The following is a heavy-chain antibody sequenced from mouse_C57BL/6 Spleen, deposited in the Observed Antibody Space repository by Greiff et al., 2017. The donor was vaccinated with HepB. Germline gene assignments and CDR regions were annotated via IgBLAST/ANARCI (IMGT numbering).Heavy chain of an antibody. J-gene: IGHJ4*01. CDR2: TSDGGSYT. CDR1: GFTFSSYA. CDR3: ARDGTAQAPYAMDY. V-gene: IGHV5-4*01. Sequence: EVQLVESGGGLVKPGGSLKLSCAASGFTFSSYAMSWVRQTPEKRLEWVATTSDGGSYTYYPDNVKGRFTIARDNAKNNLYLQLSHLKSEDTAMYYCARDGTAQAPYAMDYWRQGTSGTVAS. D-gene: IGHD3-2*02.